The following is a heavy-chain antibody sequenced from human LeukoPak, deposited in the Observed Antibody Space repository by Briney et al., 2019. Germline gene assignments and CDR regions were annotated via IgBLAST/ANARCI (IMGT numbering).Heavy chain of an antibody. CDR2: IYCSGST. J-gene: IGHJ4*02. Sequence: SETLSLTCTVSGGSISSYYWSWIRQPPGKGLEWIGYIYCSGSTNYNPSLKSRVTISVDASKNQFSLKLSSVTAADTAVYYCARGGGVAGTPYNPYDYWGQGTLVTVSS. CDR3: ARGGGVAGTPYNPYDY. V-gene: IGHV4-59*01. CDR1: GGSISSYY. D-gene: IGHD6-19*01.